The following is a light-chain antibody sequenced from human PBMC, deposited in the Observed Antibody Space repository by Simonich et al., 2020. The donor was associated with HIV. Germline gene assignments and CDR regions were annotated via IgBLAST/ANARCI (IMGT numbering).Light chain of an antibody. CDR1: SSDVGSYNL. V-gene: IGLV2-11*01. J-gene: IGLJ3*02. CDR3: CSYAGTYTLV. CDR2: DVS. Sequence: QSALTQPASVSGSPGQSITISCTGTSSDVGSYNLVSWYQHYPGEAPKLMIYDVSKRPSGVPDRFSGSKSGNTASLTISGLQAEDEGDYYCCSYAGTYTLVFGGGTELTVL.